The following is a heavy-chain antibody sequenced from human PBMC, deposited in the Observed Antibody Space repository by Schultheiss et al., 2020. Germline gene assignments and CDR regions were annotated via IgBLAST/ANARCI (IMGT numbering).Heavy chain of an antibody. CDR2: IWYDGSNK. D-gene: IGHD1/OR15-1a*01. CDR1: GFTFSSYG. Sequence: GGSLRLSCAASGFTFSSYGMHWVRQAPGKGLEWVAVIWYDGSNKYYADSVKGRFTISRDNSKNTLYLQMNSLRAEDTAVYHCLRGGRTTDYWGQGTLVTVSS. CDR3: LRGGRTTDY. V-gene: IGHV3-33*08. J-gene: IGHJ4*02.